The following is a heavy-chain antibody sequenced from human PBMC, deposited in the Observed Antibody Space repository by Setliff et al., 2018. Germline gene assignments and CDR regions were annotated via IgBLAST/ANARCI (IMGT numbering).Heavy chain of an antibody. CDR1: GYTFTSYG. V-gene: IGHV1-18*01. D-gene: IGHD6-13*01. Sequence: GASVKVSCKASGYTFTSYGISWVRQAPGQGPEWMGWISAYNGYTNYAQKLQGRVTMTTDASTSTAYMELRSLRSDDTAVYYCAREVGSRLDYWGQGTLVTVSS. J-gene: IGHJ4*02. CDR3: AREVGSRLDY. CDR2: ISAYNGYT.